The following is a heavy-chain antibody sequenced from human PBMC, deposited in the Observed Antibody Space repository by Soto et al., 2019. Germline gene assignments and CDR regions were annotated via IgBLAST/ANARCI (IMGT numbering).Heavy chain of an antibody. J-gene: IGHJ5*02. CDR3: ARRVMS. CDR2: IFYSGNT. V-gene: IGHV4-31*03. Sequence: QVQLQESGPGLMKASETLSLTCTVSGASISSGGYSWNWIRQHPGKGLEWIGSIFYSGNTYCNPSLKSRVTISLDTSKTQFYQKLSSLTDAGTSVYFCARRVMSWGQGTLVTVSS. CDR1: GASISSGGYS.